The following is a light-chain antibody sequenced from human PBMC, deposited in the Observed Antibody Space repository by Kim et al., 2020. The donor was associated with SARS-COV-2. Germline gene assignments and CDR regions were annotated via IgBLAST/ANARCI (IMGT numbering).Light chain of an antibody. CDR1: QSLVHSNGNTY. V-gene: IGKV2-24*01. Sequence: QPASLSCRSSQSLVHSNGNTYLTWLHQRPGQPPRILTYEISNRFSGVPDRFSGSGAGTDYTLRISRVKAVDVGLYYCMQATQFPYNFGPGTKLEI. CDR2: EIS. J-gene: IGKJ2*01. CDR3: MQATQFPYN.